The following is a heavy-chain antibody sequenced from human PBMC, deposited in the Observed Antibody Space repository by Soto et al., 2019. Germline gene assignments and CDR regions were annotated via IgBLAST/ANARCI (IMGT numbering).Heavy chain of an antibody. CDR3: ARDEGVVLSGYYYYYGMDV. V-gene: IGHV4-34*01. CDR1: GGSFSGYY. J-gene: IGHJ6*02. CDR2: INHSGST. D-gene: IGHD2-8*01. Sequence: SETLSLTCAVYGGSFSGYYWSWIRQPPGKGLEWIGEINHSGSTNYNPSLKSRVTISVDTSKNQFSLKLSSVTAADTAVYYCARDEGVVLSGYYYYYGMDVWGQGTTVTSP.